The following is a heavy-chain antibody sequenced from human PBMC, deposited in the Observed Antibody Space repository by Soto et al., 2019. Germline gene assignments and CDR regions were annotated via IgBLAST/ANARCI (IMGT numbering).Heavy chain of an antibody. D-gene: IGHD2-2*01. Sequence: QVQMVESGGGVVQPGRSLRLSCATTGFAFSTYGMHWVRQAPGKGLEWVAVIWYDGSKKYYADSVKGRFTISRDNFKNTLYLQMNSLRAEDTAVYYCARDGTNQLLFHWGKGTLVTVSS. CDR3: ARDGTNQLLFH. V-gene: IGHV3-33*01. CDR2: IWYDGSKK. J-gene: IGHJ4*02. CDR1: GFAFSTYG.